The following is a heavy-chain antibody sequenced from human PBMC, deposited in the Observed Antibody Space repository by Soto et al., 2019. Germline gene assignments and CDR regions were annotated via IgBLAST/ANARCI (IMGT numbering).Heavy chain of an antibody. V-gene: IGHV3-30*18. D-gene: IGHD6-19*01. Sequence: GGSLRLSCVASGFTFSSYGMYWVRQAPGKGLEWVAVISSDGSNEYYADSVKGRFTISRDNSMNTLYLQMNSLRAEDTAVYYCAKDPIAVAGNNYYRMDVWGQGTTVTVSS. CDR1: GFTFSSYG. CDR3: AKDPIAVAGNNYYRMDV. CDR2: ISSDGSNE. J-gene: IGHJ6*02.